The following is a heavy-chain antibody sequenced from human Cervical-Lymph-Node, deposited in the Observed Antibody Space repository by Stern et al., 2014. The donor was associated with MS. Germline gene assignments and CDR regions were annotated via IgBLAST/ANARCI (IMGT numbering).Heavy chain of an antibody. V-gene: IGHV4-31*03. D-gene: IGHD4-17*01. CDR2: FDYSGSP. Sequence: QLQLQESGPGLVKPSQTMSLTCTVSGGSITSGGFHWSWISQHPGKGLEWIGYFDYSGSPSYNPYLTSRLTISVDTSMNQFSLKLSSVTAADTAVYYCARANCNGDYDLGYFDQWGQGTLVTVSS. J-gene: IGHJ4*02. CDR3: ARANCNGDYDLGYFDQ. CDR1: GGSITSGGFH.